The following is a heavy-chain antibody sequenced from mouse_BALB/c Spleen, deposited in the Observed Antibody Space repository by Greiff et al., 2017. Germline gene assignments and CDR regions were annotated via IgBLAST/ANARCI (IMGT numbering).Heavy chain of an antibody. V-gene: IGHV1-9*01. D-gene: IGHD3-3*01. CDR1: GYTFSSYW. CDR3: ARKGGPGGYAMDD. J-gene: IGHJ4*01. Sequence: QVQLKQSGAELMKPGASVKISCKATGYTFSSYWIEWVKQRPGHGLEWIGEILPGSGSTNYNEKFKGKATFTADTSSNTAYMQLSSLTSEDSAVYYCARKGGPGGYAMDDWGQGTSVTVSS. CDR2: ILPGSGST.